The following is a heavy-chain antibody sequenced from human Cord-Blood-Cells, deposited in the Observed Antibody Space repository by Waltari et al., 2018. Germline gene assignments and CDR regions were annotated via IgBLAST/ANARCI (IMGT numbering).Heavy chain of an antibody. J-gene: IGHJ4*02. CDR2: INPNSGGT. V-gene: IGHV1-2*06. CDR3: ARVKANWGPYFDY. CDR1: GYTFTGYY. D-gene: IGHD7-27*01. Sequence: QVQLVQSGAEVKKPGAPLKVSCKASGYTFTGYYMPWVRQAPGQGLEWMRRINPNSGGTNYAQKFQGRVTMTRDTSTSTAYMELSRLRSDDTAVYYCARVKANWGPYFDYWCQGTLVTVSS.